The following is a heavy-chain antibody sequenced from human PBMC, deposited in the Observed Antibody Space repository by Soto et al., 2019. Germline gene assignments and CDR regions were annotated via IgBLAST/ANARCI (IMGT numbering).Heavy chain of an antibody. J-gene: IGHJ6*02. CDR2: MNPNSGNT. CDR1: GYTFTSYD. CDR3: ARLMYYYDSSGYYQAHYYYGMDV. V-gene: IGHV1-8*01. Sequence: QVQLVQSGAEVKKPGASVKVSCKASGYTFTSYDINWVRQATGQGLEWMGWMNPNSGNTGYAQKFQGRVPMTRNTSISTAYMELSSLRSEDTAVYYCARLMYYYDSSGYYQAHYYYGMDVWGQGTTVTVSS. D-gene: IGHD3-22*01.